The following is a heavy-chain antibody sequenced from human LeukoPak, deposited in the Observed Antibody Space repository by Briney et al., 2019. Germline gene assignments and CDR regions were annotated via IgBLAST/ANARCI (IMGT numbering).Heavy chain of an antibody. CDR1: GFTFSSYS. D-gene: IGHD6-13*01. J-gene: IGHJ4*02. Sequence: PGGSLRLSCAASGFTFSSYSMNWVRQAPGKGLEWVSSISSSSSYIYYADSVKGRFTIPRDNAKNSLYLQMNSLRAEDTAVYYCARDPGYYSSSWYDYWGQGTLVTVSS. V-gene: IGHV3-21*01. CDR2: ISSSSSYI. CDR3: ARDPGYYSSSWYDY.